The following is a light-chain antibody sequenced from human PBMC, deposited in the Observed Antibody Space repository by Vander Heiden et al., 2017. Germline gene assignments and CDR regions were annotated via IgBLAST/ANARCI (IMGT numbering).Light chain of an antibody. J-gene: IGKJ1*01. CDR1: QSISSW. CDR3: QQYNSYPWT. CDR2: DAS. Sequence: DIQMTQSPSTLSASVRDRVTITCRASQSISSWLAWYQQKPGKAPKLLIYDASSLESGVPARFRGSGSGTEFTLTISSLQPDDFATYYCQQYNSYPWTFGHGTKVEIK. V-gene: IGKV1-5*01.